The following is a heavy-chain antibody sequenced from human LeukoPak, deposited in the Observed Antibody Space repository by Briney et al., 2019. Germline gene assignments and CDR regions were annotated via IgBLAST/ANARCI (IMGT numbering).Heavy chain of an antibody. D-gene: IGHD3-16*01. CDR3: ARQEGGDWFDP. CDR2: IFNSVTT. Sequence: SETLSLTCTVSGGSIRSNGNYWGWIRQPPGEGLEWIGTIFNSVTTQYNPSLESRVTISVDTSKNQLSLRLNSVTAADTAVYYCARQEGGDWFDPWGQGTLDTVSS. V-gene: IGHV4-39*01. J-gene: IGHJ5*02. CDR1: GGSIRSNGNY.